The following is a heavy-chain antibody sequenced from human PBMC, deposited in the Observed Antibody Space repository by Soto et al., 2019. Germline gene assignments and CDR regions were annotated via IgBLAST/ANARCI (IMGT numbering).Heavy chain of an antibody. J-gene: IGHJ4*02. CDR2: IYYSGST. Sequence: LCGGSISSGDYYWSWIRQPPGKGLVWIGYIYYSGSTYYNPSLKSRVTISVDTSKNQFSLKLSSVTAADTAVYYCASYSSSWNIDYWGQGTLVTVSS. CDR1: GGSISSGDYY. V-gene: IGHV4-30-4*01. CDR3: ASYSSSWNIDY. D-gene: IGHD6-13*01.